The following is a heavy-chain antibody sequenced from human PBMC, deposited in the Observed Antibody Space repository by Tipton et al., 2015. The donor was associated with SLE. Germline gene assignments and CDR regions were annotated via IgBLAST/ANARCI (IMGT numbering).Heavy chain of an antibody. CDR2: IDPSAAST. D-gene: IGHD6-13*01. J-gene: IGHJ4*02. CDR3: ARDGSSSSYFDS. CDR1: GYTFTSYY. Sequence: QSGAEVKKSGASVKVSCKASGYTFTSYYMHWVRQAPGQGLEWMGVIDPSAASTYYAQKFRGRVTMTRDTSTSTVYMELSSLRSEDTAVYYCARDGSSSSYFDSWGQGSLVTVSS. V-gene: IGHV1-46*01.